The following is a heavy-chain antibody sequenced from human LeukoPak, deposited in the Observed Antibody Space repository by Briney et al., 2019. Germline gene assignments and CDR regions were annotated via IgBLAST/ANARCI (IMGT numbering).Heavy chain of an antibody. D-gene: IGHD6-19*01. J-gene: IGHJ4*02. Sequence: ASVKVSCKASGYTFTGYYMHWVRQAPGQGLEWMGWINPNSGGTNYAQKFQCRVTMTRDTSISTAYMELSRLRSDDTAVYYCASHFKGIAVAGTADYWGQGTLVTVSS. CDR2: INPNSGGT. CDR3: ASHFKGIAVAGTADY. V-gene: IGHV1-2*02. CDR1: GYTFTGYY.